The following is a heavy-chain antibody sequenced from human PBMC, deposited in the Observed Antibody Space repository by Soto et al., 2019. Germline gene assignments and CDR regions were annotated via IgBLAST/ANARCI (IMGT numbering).Heavy chain of an antibody. Sequence: SETLSLTCTVSGGSISSGGYYWSWIRQHPGKGLEWIGYIYYSGSTYYNPSLKSRVTISVDTSKNQFSLKLSSVTAADTAVYYCARDLWRITGAFDIWGQGTMVTVSS. D-gene: IGHD1-20*01. CDR1: GGSISSGGYY. J-gene: IGHJ3*02. V-gene: IGHV4-31*03. CDR3: ARDLWRITGAFDI. CDR2: IYYSGST.